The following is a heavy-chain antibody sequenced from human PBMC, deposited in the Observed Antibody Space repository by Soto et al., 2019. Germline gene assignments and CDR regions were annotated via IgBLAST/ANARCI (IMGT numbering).Heavy chain of an antibody. CDR1: GGSISNYY. J-gene: IGHJ4*02. D-gene: IGHD3-10*01. V-gene: IGHV4-59*01. CDR3: ARDSMVRGVIDY. Sequence: SETLSLTCTVSGGSISNYYWSWIRQPPGKGLEWIGYIYNSGSTNYNPSLKSRVIISVDTSKNQFSLKLSSVTAADTAVYYCARDSMVRGVIDYWGQGTLVTVSS. CDR2: IYNSGST.